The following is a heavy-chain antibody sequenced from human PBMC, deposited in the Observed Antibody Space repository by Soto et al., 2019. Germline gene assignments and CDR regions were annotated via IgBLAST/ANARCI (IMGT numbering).Heavy chain of an antibody. CDR1: GYSFTTYW. CDR2: IYPADSDT. Sequence: HGESLKISCKGSGYSFTTYWIHSVRQLPGKGLESVGIIYPADSDTRYSPSFQGQVTISADKTISTTYLQWSSLKASDTAMYFCARRYIAAPATAFDLWGQGTPVTVSS. D-gene: IGHD6-13*01. V-gene: IGHV5-51*01. CDR3: ARRYIAAPATAFDL. J-gene: IGHJ4*02.